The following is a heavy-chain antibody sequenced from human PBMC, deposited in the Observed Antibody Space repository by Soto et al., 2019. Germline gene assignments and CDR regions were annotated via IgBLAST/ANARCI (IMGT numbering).Heavy chain of an antibody. J-gene: IGHJ4*02. CDR1: GFTFSSYA. D-gene: IGHD2-15*01. Sequence: GGSLRLSCAASGFTFSSYAMSWVRQAPGKGLEWVSAISGSGGSTYYADSVKGRFTISRDNSKNTLYLQMNSLRAEDTAVYYCAKVVADEYCSGGSCYHYYFDYWGQGTLVTVSS. CDR2: ISGSGGST. V-gene: IGHV3-23*01. CDR3: AKVVADEYCSGGSCYHYYFDY.